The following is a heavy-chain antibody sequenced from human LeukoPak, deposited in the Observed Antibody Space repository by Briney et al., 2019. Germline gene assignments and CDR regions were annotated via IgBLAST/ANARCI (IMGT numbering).Heavy chain of an antibody. J-gene: IGHJ6*02. D-gene: IGHD2-15*01. Sequence: ASVKVSCKVSGYTLTELSMHWVRQAPGKGLEWMGGFDPEDGETIYAQKFQGRVTMTEDTSTDTAYMELSSLRSEGTAVYYCATVGPHCSGGSCYYYGMDVWGQGTTVTVSS. CDR2: FDPEDGET. CDR3: ATVGPHCSGGSCYYYGMDV. CDR1: GYTLTELS. V-gene: IGHV1-24*01.